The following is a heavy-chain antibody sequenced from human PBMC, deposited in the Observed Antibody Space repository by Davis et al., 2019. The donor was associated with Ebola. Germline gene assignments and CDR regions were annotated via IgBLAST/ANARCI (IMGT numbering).Heavy chain of an antibody. CDR2: IYSDGRT. CDR3: ARDPFQGWGH. Sequence: GESLKISCEAFGFTVSNNYMSWVRQAPGKGLEWVSVIYSDGRTYYADSVKGRFTVSRDNSKNTLYLQMDSLTAEDTAVYFCARDPFQGWGHWGQGTMVTVSS. J-gene: IGHJ3*01. D-gene: IGHD2-21*02. CDR1: GFTVSNNY. V-gene: IGHV3-53*01.